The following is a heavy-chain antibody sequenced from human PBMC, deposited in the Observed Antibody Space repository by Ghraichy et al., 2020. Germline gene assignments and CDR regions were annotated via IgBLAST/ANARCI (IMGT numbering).Heavy chain of an antibody. CDR1: GGSISSSSYY. D-gene: IGHD4-17*01. V-gene: IGHV4-39*01. CDR3: ATRYSTVTTPFDY. CDR2: IYYSGST. J-gene: IGHJ4*01. Sequence: SETLSLTCTVSGGSISSSSYYCGWIRQPPGKRLEWIGSIYYSGSTYYNPSLKSRVTISVDTSKNQFSLKLSSVTAADTAVYYCATRYSTVTTPFDYWGHGILVTVSS.